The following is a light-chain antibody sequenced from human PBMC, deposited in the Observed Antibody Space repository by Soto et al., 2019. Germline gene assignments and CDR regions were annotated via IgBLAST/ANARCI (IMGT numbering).Light chain of an antibody. CDR1: TTDVGGYNY. CDR3: SSYAGSSNV. Sequence: QSALTQPTSASGSPEQSVAIPRTGTTTDVGGYNYVSWYQQHPGKAPKLMIYEVNKRPSGVPDRFSGSKSGNTASLTVSGLQAEDEADYYCSSYAGSSNVFGTGTKVTVL. J-gene: IGLJ1*01. CDR2: EVN. V-gene: IGLV2-8*01.